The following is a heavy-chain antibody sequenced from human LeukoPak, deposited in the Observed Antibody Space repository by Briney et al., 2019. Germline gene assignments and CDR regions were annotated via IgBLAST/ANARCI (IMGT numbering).Heavy chain of an antibody. CDR1: GGSISSSSYY. Sequence: SETLSLTCTVSGGSISSSSYYWGWIRQPPGKGLEWIGSIYYSGSTYYNPSLKSRVTISVDTSKNQFSLKLSSVTAADTAVYYCARDPTYYYDSSGYSRWGQGTLVTVSS. CDR2: IYYSGST. D-gene: IGHD3-22*01. V-gene: IGHV4-39*07. J-gene: IGHJ4*02. CDR3: ARDPTYYYDSSGYSR.